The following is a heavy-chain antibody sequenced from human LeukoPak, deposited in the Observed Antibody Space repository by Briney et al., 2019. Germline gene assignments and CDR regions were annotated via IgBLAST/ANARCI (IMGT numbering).Heavy chain of an antibody. CDR3: ARVRRVAARHVVYYYYYYMDV. Sequence: SETLSLTCTVSGYSISSGYFWGWIRQPPGKGLEWIGSMYHSGSIYFNPSLKSRVTISVDTSKNQFSLKLNSVTAADTAVYYCARVRRVAARHVVYYYYYYMDVWGKGTTVTVSS. V-gene: IGHV4-38-2*02. CDR2: MYHSGSI. D-gene: IGHD6-6*01. J-gene: IGHJ6*03. CDR1: GYSISSGYF.